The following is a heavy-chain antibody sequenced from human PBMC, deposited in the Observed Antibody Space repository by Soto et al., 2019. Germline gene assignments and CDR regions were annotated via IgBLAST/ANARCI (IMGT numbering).Heavy chain of an antibody. CDR3: TRVGGYYGDYPNFDY. CDR2: IYYTGST. J-gene: IGHJ4*02. V-gene: IGHV4-59*01. D-gene: IGHD4-17*01. CDR1: GSSISPYY. Sequence: SETLSLTCTVSGSSISPYYWSWIRQPPGKGLEWNGYIYYTGSTKYNPSLKNRVTISLGTSGNQVSLRLYSVTAADTAVYYCTRVGGYYGDYPNFDYWGPGTLVTVSS.